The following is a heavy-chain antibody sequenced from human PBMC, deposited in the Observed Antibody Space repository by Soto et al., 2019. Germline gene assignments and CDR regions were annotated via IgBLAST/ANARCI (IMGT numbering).Heavy chain of an antibody. V-gene: IGHV4-59*01. CDR3: ARAGDFYGDYFYGMDV. CDR2: IYYSGST. CDR1: GGSISGYY. D-gene: IGHD4-17*01. Sequence: SETLSFTCAVSGGSISGYYWSWIRQPPGKGLEWIGYIYYSGSTNYNPSLKSRVTISVDTSKNQFSLKLSSVTAADTAVYYCARAGDFYGDYFYGMDVWGQGTTVTV. J-gene: IGHJ6*02.